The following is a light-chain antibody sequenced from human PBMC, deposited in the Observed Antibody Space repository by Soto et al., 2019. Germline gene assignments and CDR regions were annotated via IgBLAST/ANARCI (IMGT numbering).Light chain of an antibody. J-gene: IGLJ2*01. Sequence: QPVLTQPPSVSGAPGQRVTISCTGSSSNIGAGYDVHWYQQLPGTAPKLLIYGNSNRPSGVPDRFSGSKSGTSASLAIPGLQAEDDADYYCQSYDCSLRGSVFGGGTKLTVL. CDR3: QSYDCSLRGSV. CDR2: GNS. CDR1: SSNIGAGYD. V-gene: IGLV1-40*01.